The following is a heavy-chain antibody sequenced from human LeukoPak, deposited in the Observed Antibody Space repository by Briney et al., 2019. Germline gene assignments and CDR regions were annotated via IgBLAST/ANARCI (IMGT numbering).Heavy chain of an antibody. V-gene: IGHV1-2*04. CDR2: INPNSGGT. J-gene: IGHJ6*04. CDR3: ATHYGSGSYSGRGYYGMDV. Sequence: ASVKVSCKASGYTFTGYYMYWVRQAPGQGLEWMGWINPNSGGTNYAQKFQGWVTMTRDTSISTAYMELSRLRSDDTAVYYCATHYGSGSYSGRGYYGMDVWGKGTTVTVSS. D-gene: IGHD3-10*01. CDR1: GYTFTGYY.